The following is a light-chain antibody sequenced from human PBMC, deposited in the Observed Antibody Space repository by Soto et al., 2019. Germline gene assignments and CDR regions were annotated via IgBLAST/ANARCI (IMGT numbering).Light chain of an antibody. J-gene: IGKJ4*01. V-gene: IGKV3-11*01. Sequence: EIVLTQSPATLSLSPGERATLSCRTSQSISTYLAWYQQKPGQPPRLLIYDASNRATGIPARFSGSGSGTVFTLTISSLEPEDFAVYYCQHRSNWPLTFGGGTRVEIK. CDR3: QHRSNWPLT. CDR1: QSISTY. CDR2: DAS.